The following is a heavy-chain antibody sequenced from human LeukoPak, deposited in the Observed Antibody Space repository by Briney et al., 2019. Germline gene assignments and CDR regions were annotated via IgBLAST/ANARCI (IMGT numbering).Heavy chain of an antibody. V-gene: IGHV4-59*01. CDR2: IYYSGST. J-gene: IGHJ4*02. D-gene: IGHD2-2*01. Sequence: PSETLSLTCTVSGGSISSYYWSWIRQPPGKGLEWIGYIYYSGSTNYNPSLKSRVTISVDTSKNQFSLKLSSVTAADTAVYYCAKMGTTTTQSTHLDYWGQGTLVTVSS. CDR3: AKMGTTTTQSTHLDY. CDR1: GGSISSYY.